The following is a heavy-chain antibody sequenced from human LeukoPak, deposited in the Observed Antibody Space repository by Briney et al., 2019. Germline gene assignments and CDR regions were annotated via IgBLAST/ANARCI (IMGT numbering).Heavy chain of an antibody. J-gene: IGHJ4*02. V-gene: IGHV1-69*01. CDR2: IIPIFGTA. Sequence: GASVKVSCKASGGTFSSYAISWVRQAPGQGLEWMGGIIPIFGTANYAQKFQGRVTITADESTSTAYMELSSLRSEDTAVYYCASIYYYDSSYYFDYWGQGTLVTVSS. CDR3: ASIYYYDSSYYFDY. CDR1: GGTFSSYA. D-gene: IGHD3-22*01.